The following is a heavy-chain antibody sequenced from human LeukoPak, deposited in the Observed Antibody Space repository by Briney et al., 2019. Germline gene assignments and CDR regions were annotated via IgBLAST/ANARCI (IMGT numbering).Heavy chain of an antibody. Sequence: SETLSLTCTVSGGSISSYYWSWIRQPPGKGLEWIGYIYYSGSTNYNSSLKSRVTISVDTSKNQFSLKLSSVTAADTAVYYCARGDGDYWGQGTLVTVSS. D-gene: IGHD6-6*01. CDR1: GGSISSYY. J-gene: IGHJ4*02. CDR2: IYYSGST. V-gene: IGHV4-59*01. CDR3: ARGDGDY.